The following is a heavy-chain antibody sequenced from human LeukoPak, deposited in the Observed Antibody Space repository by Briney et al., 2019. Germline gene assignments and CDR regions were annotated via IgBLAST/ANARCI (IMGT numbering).Heavy chain of an antibody. CDR3: AKVLRGYYFDY. Sequence: GGSLRLSCAASGFTFSSYGMHWVRQAPGKGLEWVAVIPYDGSNKYYADSVKGRFTISRDNSKDTLYLQMNSLRAEDTAVYYCAKVLRGYYFDYWGQGTLVTVPS. CDR2: IPYDGSNK. J-gene: IGHJ4*02. V-gene: IGHV3-30*18. CDR1: GFTFSSYG. D-gene: IGHD4-17*01.